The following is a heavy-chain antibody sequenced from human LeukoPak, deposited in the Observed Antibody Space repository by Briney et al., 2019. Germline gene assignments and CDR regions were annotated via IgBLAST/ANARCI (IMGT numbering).Heavy chain of an antibody. CDR1: GYSISSGYY. J-gene: IGHJ5*02. CDR2: IYHSGST. CDR3: ARDRISGSYCNWFDP. V-gene: IGHV4-38-2*02. D-gene: IGHD1-26*01. Sequence: PSETLSLTCTVSGYSISSGYYWGWIRQPPGKGLEWIGSIYHSGSTYYNPSLKSRVTISVDTSKNQFSLKLTSVTAADTAVYYCARDRISGSYCNWFDPWGQGTLVTVSS.